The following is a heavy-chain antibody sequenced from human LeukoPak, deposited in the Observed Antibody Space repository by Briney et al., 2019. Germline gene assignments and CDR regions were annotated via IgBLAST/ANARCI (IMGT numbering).Heavy chain of an antibody. D-gene: IGHD6-13*01. CDR2: ISGSGDST. J-gene: IGHJ4*02. CDR1: GFTFSSSA. CDR3: AKYSSSWYIGVFDY. Sequence: GGSLRLSCVASGFTFSSSAMSWVRQAPGKGLEWVSAISGSGDSTFYADSVKGRFTISRDNSKNTLYLQMNSLRTEDTAIYYCAKYSSSWYIGVFDYWGQGTLVTVSS. V-gene: IGHV3-23*01.